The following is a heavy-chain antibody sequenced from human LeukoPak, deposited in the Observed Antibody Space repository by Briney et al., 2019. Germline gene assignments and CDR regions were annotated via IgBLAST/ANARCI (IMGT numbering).Heavy chain of an antibody. Sequence: GSLRLSCAASGFTFNYHAMSWVRQPPGRGLEWIGEISHSGSTNYNPSLKSRVNISVDTSKNQFSLNLRSVTAADTAVYYCARRQHCSGTGCYLGRWFDPWGQGTLVTVSS. V-gene: IGHV4-34*01. J-gene: IGHJ5*02. CDR2: ISHSGST. CDR3: ARRQHCSGTGCYLGRWFDP. D-gene: IGHD2-2*01. CDR1: GFTFNYHA.